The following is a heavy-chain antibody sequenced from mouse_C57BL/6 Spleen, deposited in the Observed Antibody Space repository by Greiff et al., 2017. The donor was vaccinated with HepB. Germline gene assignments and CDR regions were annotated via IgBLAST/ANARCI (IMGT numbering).Heavy chain of an antibody. CDR1: GYSITSGYD. CDR2: ISYSGST. J-gene: IGHJ1*03. CDR3: ARARSYVWYFDV. Sequence: DVKLQESGPGMVKPSQSLSLTCTVTGYSITSGYDWHWIRHFPGNKLEWMGYISYSGSTNYNPSLKSRISINHDTSKNHFFLKLNSVTTEDTATYYCARARSYVWYFDVWGTGTTVTVSS. V-gene: IGHV3-1*01. D-gene: IGHD1-1*01.